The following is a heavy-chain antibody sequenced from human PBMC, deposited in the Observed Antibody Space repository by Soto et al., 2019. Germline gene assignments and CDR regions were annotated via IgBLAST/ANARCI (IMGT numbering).Heavy chain of an antibody. V-gene: IGHV3-53*01. CDR1: GLDVSGNY. CDR2: IYSGGST. CDR3: ARDGGCNGVDCNNLFDP. D-gene: IGHD2-21*01. Sequence: EVQLVESGGGLIQPGGSLKLSCAVSGLDVSGNYMTWVRQAPGKGLEWVSVIYSGGSTYYADSVKGRFTICRDTSKNTLYLEMNSLRAEDTAVYYCARDGGCNGVDCNNLFDPWGQGTLVTVSS. J-gene: IGHJ5*02.